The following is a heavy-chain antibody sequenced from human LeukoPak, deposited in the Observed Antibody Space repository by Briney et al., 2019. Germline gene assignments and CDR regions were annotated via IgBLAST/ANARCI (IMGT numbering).Heavy chain of an antibody. CDR1: GFTFSDYY. D-gene: IGHD3-22*01. CDR2: ISNSGSTK. V-gene: IGHV3-11*04. J-gene: IGHJ3*02. Sequence: GGSLRLSCAASGFTFSDYYMSWIRQAPGKGLEWASYISNSGSTKYYADSVKGRFTISRDNAKNSLYLQMNSLRAEDTAVYYCASRKSYYDSSGFSSDAFDIWGQGTMVTVSS. CDR3: ASRKSYYDSSGFSSDAFDI.